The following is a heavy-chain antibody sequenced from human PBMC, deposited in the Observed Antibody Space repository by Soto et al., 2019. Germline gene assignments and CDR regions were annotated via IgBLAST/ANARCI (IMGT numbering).Heavy chain of an antibody. J-gene: IGHJ4*02. CDR2: IYSGST. Sequence: SETLSLPCSVSGDSITSDYYWGWIRQPPGKGLEWIGSIYSGSTYYNPSLKSRVTISVDTSKNQFSLRLTSVTAADTAMYYCAKKGYYPSGKINLFDSWGQGTLVTVSS. D-gene: IGHD3-10*01. CDR1: GDSITSDYY. V-gene: IGHV4-38-2*01. CDR3: AKKGYYPSGKINLFDS.